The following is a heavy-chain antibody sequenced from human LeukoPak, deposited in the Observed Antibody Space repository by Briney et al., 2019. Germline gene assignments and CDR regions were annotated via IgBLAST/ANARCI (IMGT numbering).Heavy chain of an antibody. CDR3: ARVGWSFGYTSWYFDP. J-gene: IGHJ2*01. V-gene: IGHV4-59*01. D-gene: IGHD5-24*01. Sequence: SETLSLTCTVSGGSISSYYWSWIRQPPGKGLEWIGYIYDSGSTNYNPSLKSRVTISVDTSKNQFSLKLSSVTAADTAVYYCARVGWSFGYTSWYFDPWGRGTLVTVSS. CDR1: GGSISSYY. CDR2: IYDSGST.